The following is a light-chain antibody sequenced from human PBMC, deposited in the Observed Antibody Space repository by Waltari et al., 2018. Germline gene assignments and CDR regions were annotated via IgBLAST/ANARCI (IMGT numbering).Light chain of an antibody. CDR2: GAS. V-gene: IGKV3-20*01. Sequence: EIVLTQSPGTLSLSPGERATLSCRASQSVSSSYSAWYQQKPCQAPRLLIYGASSRATGIPERFSGRGSGTDFTLTISRLEPEDFAVYYCQQYGSSPWTFGQGTKVEIK. J-gene: IGKJ1*01. CDR3: QQYGSSPWT. CDR1: QSVSSSY.